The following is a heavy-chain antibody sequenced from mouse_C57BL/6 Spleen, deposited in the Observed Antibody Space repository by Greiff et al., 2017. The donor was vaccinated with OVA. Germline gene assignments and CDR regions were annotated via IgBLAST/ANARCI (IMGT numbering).Heavy chain of an antibody. Sequence: VQLQQPGAELVRPGSSVKLSCKASGYTFTSYWMHWVKQRPIQGLEWIGNIDPSDSETHYNQKFKDKATLTVDKSSSTAYMQLSSLTSEDSAVYYCARKYDGAMDYWGQGTSVTVSS. D-gene: IGHD2-3*01. CDR1: GYTFTSYW. CDR2: IDPSDSET. J-gene: IGHJ4*01. V-gene: IGHV1-52*01. CDR3: ARKYDGAMDY.